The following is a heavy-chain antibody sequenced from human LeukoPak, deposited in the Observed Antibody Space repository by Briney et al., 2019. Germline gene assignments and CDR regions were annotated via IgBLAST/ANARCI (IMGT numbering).Heavy chain of an antibody. V-gene: IGHV3-7*01. J-gene: IGHJ4*02. CDR1: GFTFSSFW. Sequence: GGSLRLSCAASGFTFSSFWMNWVRQAPGKGLEWVANIKEDGSEKYYVVSVKGRFTISRDNAKNSLYLQMNSLRAEDTAVYYCARRYYDNFDYWGQGTLVTVSS. CDR2: IKEDGSEK. D-gene: IGHD3-22*01. CDR3: ARRYYDNFDY.